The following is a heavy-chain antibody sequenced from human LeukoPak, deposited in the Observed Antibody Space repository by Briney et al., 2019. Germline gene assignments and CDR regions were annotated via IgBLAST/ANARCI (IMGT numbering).Heavy chain of an antibody. CDR3: ARESDIVVVPAAILLDY. CDR1: GFTFSSYS. CDR2: ISSSSSTI. D-gene: IGHD2-2*02. V-gene: IGHV3-48*01. Sequence: GGSLRLSCAASGFTFSSYSMNWVRQAPGKGLEWVSYISSSSSTIYYADSVKGRFTISRDNAKNSLYLQMNSLRAEDTAVYYCARESDIVVVPAAILLDYWGQGTLVTVSS. J-gene: IGHJ4*02.